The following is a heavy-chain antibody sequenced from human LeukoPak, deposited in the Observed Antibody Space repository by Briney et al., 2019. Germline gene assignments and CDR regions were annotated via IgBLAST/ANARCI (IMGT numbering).Heavy chain of an antibody. D-gene: IGHD3-10*02. CDR1: GYTFTGYY. CDR3: ARDPIFGRDDAFDI. CDR2: INPNSGGT. Sequence: ASVKVSCKASGYTFTGYYMHWVRQAPGQGLEWMGWINPNSGGTNYAQKFQGRVTMTTDTSTSTAYMELRSLRSDDTAVYYCARDPIFGRDDAFDIWGQGTMVTVSS. J-gene: IGHJ3*02. V-gene: IGHV1-2*02.